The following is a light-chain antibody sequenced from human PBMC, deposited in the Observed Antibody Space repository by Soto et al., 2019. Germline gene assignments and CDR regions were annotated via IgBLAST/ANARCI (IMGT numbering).Light chain of an antibody. V-gene: IGKV1-5*03. CDR2: KAS. Sequence: DIQMTQSPSTLSASVGDRVTITCRASQIISNWLAWYQQKPGKAPTGLIYKASSLETGVPSRFSGSGSGTEFTLTISSLQPDDFATYYCQQSNSYPFTFGPGTKVNIK. CDR1: QIISNW. CDR3: QQSNSYPFT. J-gene: IGKJ3*01.